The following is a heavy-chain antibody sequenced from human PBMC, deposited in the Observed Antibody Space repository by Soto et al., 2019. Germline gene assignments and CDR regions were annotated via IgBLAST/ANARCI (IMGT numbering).Heavy chain of an antibody. CDR1: GFAFSSYA. CDR3: ARAGRAVAGKVDY. D-gene: IGHD6-19*01. Sequence: QVQLVESGGGVVQPGRSLRLSCAASGFAFSSYAMHWVRQAPGKGLEWVAVISYDGSNKYYADSVEGRFTISRDNSKNTLYLQMNSLRAEDTAVYYCARAGRAVAGKVDYWGQGTLVTVSS. V-gene: IGHV3-30-3*01. J-gene: IGHJ4*02. CDR2: ISYDGSNK.